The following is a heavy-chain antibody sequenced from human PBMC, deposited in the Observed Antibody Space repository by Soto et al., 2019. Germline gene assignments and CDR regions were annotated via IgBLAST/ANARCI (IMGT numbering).Heavy chain of an antibody. CDR1: GYTFTGYY. CDR3: AREGAPIAAAGTSSIYGMDV. J-gene: IGHJ6*02. Sequence: QVQLVQSGAEVKKPGASVKVSCKASGYTFTGYYMHWVRQAPGQGLEWMGWINPNSGGTNYAQKFQGWVTMTRDTSISRAYMELSRLRSDDTAVYYCAREGAPIAAAGTSSIYGMDVWGQGPTVTVSS. V-gene: IGHV1-2*04. D-gene: IGHD6-13*01. CDR2: INPNSGGT.